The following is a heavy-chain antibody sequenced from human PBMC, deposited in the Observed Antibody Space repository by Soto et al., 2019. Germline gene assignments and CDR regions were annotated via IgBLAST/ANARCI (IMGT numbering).Heavy chain of an antibody. J-gene: IGHJ4*02. V-gene: IGHV4-59*08. CDR3: ARHWWSSGSYLVFDS. D-gene: IGHD6-19*01. CDR2: VFSSGST. CDR1: GGSISSYH. Sequence: SETLSLICPVAGGSISSYHWSWIRQPPGRGLEWIGYVFSSGSTNYSPSLQSRVAISIDTSKRQFSLKLTSVTAADTALYYCARHWWSSGSYLVFDSWGQGTQVTVSS.